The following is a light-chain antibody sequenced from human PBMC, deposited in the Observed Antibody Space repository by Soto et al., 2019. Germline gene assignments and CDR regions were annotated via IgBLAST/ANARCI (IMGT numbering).Light chain of an antibody. CDR1: QSISTW. CDR2: KAS. V-gene: IGKV1-5*03. J-gene: IGKJ2*01. Sequence: DIQMTQSPSTLSASVGDRVTITCRVSQSISTWLAWYQQKPGNAPKLLIYKASTLESGVPSMFTGSGSGTEFTLTISSLQTDDFATYYCQQYSSYPGTFGQGTKLEIK. CDR3: QQYSSYPGT.